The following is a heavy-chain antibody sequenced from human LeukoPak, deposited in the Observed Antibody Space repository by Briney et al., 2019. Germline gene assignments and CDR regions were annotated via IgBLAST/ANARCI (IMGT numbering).Heavy chain of an antibody. CDR1: GGSISSGGYS. V-gene: IGHV4-30-2*01. CDR2: ICHSGST. CDR3: ARGVYSGYDFGFDY. Sequence: SETLSLTCAVSGGSISSGGYSWSWIRPPPGKGLEWIGYICHSGSTYYNPSLKSRVTISVDRSKNQFSLKLSSVTAADTAVYYCARGVYSGYDFGFDYWGQGTLVTVSS. D-gene: IGHD5-12*01. J-gene: IGHJ4*02.